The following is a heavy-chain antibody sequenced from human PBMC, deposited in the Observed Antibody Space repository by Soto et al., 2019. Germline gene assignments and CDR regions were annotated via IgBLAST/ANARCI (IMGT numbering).Heavy chain of an antibody. CDR1: GYTFTSYY. V-gene: IGHV1-46*01. CDR2: INPSGGST. CDR3: ARDVTSSSSGSYGMDV. Sequence: ASVKVSCKASGYTFTSYYMHWVRQAPGQGLEWMGIINPSGGSTSYAQKFQGRVTMTRDTSTSTVYMELSSLRSEDTAVYYCARDVTSSSSGSYGMDVWVPETLLVTVSS. D-gene: IGHD6-6*01. J-gene: IGHJ6*02.